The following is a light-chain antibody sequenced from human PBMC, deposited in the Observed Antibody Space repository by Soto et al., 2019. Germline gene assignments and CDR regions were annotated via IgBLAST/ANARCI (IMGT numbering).Light chain of an antibody. CDR1: SSNIGSYP. CDR2: TNN. Sequence: QSVLTQPPSASGTPGQRVTISCSGSSSNIGSYPVNWYQQLPGTAPKILIYTNNQRPSGVPDRFSASKSGTSASLAISGLHSEDEADYYCAAWDDSLNGPVFGGGTKLTVL. J-gene: IGLJ2*01. CDR3: AAWDDSLNGPV. V-gene: IGLV1-44*01.